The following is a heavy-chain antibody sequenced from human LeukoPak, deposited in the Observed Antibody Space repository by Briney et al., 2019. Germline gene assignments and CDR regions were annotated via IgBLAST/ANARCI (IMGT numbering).Heavy chain of an antibody. D-gene: IGHD1-26*01. CDR3: ARYRGVGAITERFDY. J-gene: IGHJ4*02. Sequence: SXRXSCXAXGXTFXNYWMQWVRHARGKGLVWVSGINSDGSSTSYAHSVKVRFTISIDNAKNTLYLQMNSLRAEDTAVYYCARYRGVGAITERFDYWGQGILVTVSS. V-gene: IGHV3-74*01. CDR2: INSDGSST. CDR1: GXTFXNYW.